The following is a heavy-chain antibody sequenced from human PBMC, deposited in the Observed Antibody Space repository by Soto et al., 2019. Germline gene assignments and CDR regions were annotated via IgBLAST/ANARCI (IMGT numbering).Heavy chain of an antibody. J-gene: IGHJ3*02. V-gene: IGHV3-74*01. D-gene: IGHD3-22*01. CDR2: INSDGSST. Sequence: EVRLVESGGGLVQPGGSLRLSCAASGFTFSSYWMHWGRQVPGKGLVWVSRINSDGSSTSYADSVKGRFTISRHNAKITLSPQMNSRGAEDTAVYYCARDLMIVVGDAFDIWGQRTMVTVSS. CDR1: GFTFSSYW. CDR3: ARDLMIVVGDAFDI.